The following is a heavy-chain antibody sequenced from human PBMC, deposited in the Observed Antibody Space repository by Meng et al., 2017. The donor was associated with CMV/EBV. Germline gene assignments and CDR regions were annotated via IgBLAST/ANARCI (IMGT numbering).Heavy chain of an antibody. CDR3: AREEIGLDP. CDR1: GGSISSGDYY. D-gene: IGHD3/OR15-3a*01. V-gene: IGHV4-30-4*08. J-gene: IGHJ5*02. CDR2: IYYSGSN. Sequence: QGQWGDSGPGLVKPFHTLSLTRTVFGGSISSGDYYWSWIRQPPGKGLEWIGYIYYSGSNYYNPSLKSRVTISVDTSKNQFSLKLSSVTAADTAVYYCAREEIGLDPWGQGTLVTVSS.